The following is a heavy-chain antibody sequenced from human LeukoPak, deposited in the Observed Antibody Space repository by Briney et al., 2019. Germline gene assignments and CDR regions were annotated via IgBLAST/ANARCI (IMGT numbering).Heavy chain of an antibody. CDR3: ARVTDRRGYDFWSGYYLS. V-gene: IGHV1-18*01. J-gene: IGHJ5*02. Sequence: ASVKLSCKASGYTFTCYGISWVRQAPGQGLELMGWISAYNGNTNYAQKLQGRVTMTTDTSTTTAYMELRSLRSDDTDAYYCARVTDRRGYDFWSGYYLSWGQGTLVTVSS. D-gene: IGHD3-3*01. CDR1: GYTFTCYG. CDR2: ISAYNGNT.